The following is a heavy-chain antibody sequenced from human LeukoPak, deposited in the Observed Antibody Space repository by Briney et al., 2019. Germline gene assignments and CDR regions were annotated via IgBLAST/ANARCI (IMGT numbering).Heavy chain of an antibody. J-gene: IGHJ4*02. Sequence: SETLSLTCTVSGGSLSSASYYWTWIRQPPGKGLEWIGYIYASGNTNYNPSLKSRVTISVDTSKNQFSLKLSSVTAADTAVYYCARDPPVAGTSWGQGTLVTVSS. CDR2: IYASGNT. CDR3: ARDPPVAGTS. CDR1: GGSLSSASYY. D-gene: IGHD6-19*01. V-gene: IGHV4-61*01.